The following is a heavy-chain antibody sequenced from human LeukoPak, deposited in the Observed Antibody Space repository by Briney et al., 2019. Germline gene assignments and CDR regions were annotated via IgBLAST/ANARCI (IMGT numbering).Heavy chain of an antibody. J-gene: IGHJ4*02. CDR2: IYHSGST. Sequence: SETLSLTCNVSGYFISSGYYWGWIRQPPGKGLEWIGSIYHSGSTYYNPSLKSRVTISVDTSKNQFSLKLSSVTAADTAVYYCARGIEQWELPSPFDHWGQGTLVTVSS. CDR1: GYFISSGYY. D-gene: IGHD1-26*01. CDR3: ARGIEQWELPSPFDH. V-gene: IGHV4-38-2*02.